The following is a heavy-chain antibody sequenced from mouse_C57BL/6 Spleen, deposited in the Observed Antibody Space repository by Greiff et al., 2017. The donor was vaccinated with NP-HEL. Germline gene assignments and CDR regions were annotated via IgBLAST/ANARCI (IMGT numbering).Heavy chain of an antibody. CDR1: GLSLSTSGMG. V-gene: IGHV8-12*01. CDR3: ARSFDGYPYFDY. CDR2: IYWDDDK. Sequence: QVTLKESGPGILQSSQTLSLTCSFSGLSLSTSGMGVSWIRQPSGKGLEWLAHIYWDDDKRYNPSLKSRLTISKDTSRNQVFLKITSVDTADTATYYCARSFDGYPYFDYWGQGTTLTVSS. D-gene: IGHD2-3*01. J-gene: IGHJ2*01.